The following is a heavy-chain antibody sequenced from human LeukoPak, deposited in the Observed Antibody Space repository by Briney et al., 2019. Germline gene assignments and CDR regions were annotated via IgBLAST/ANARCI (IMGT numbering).Heavy chain of an antibody. V-gene: IGHV1-18*01. D-gene: IGHD3-10*01. CDR3: ARDVLSRYYYGSGSPFDY. Sequence: ASVKVSCKASGYTFTSYGISWVRQAPGQGLEWMGWISAYNGNTNYAQKLQGRVTMTTDTSTSTAYMELRSLRSDDTAVYYCARDVLSRYYYGSGSPFDYWGQGTLVTVSS. CDR1: GYTFTSYG. CDR2: ISAYNGNT. J-gene: IGHJ4*02.